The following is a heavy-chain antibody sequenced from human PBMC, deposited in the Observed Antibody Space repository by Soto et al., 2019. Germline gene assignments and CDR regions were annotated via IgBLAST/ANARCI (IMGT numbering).Heavy chain of an antibody. V-gene: IGHV3-30*03. CDR2: ISYDGSNK. D-gene: IGHD2-21*02. Sequence: QVQLVESGGGVVQPGRSLRLSCAASGFTFSSYGMHWVRQAPGKGLEWVAFISYDGSNKYYADSVKGRFTISRDNSKNTLYLPMNSLRAEDTAVYYCATGDCGGDCYSFDAFDIWGQGTMVTVSS. CDR3: ATGDCGGDCYSFDAFDI. CDR1: GFTFSSYG. J-gene: IGHJ3*02.